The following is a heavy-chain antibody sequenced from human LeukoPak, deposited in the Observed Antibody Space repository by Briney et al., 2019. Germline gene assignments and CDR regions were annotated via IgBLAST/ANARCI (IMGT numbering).Heavy chain of an antibody. J-gene: IGHJ4*02. CDR1: GFIFSDHY. D-gene: IGHD2-15*01. V-gene: IGHV3-30*18. CDR2: ISYDGGNK. Sequence: GGSLRLSCAASGFIFSDHYMDWVRQAPGTGLEWVAVISYDGGNKYYADPVKGRFTISRDNSKNTLYLQMNSLRAEDTAVYYCAKAGPKVVLVAANFDCWGQGTLVTVSS. CDR3: AKAGPKVVLVAANFDC.